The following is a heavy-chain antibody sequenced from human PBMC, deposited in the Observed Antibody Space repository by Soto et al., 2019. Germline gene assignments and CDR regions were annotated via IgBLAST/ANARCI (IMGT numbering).Heavy chain of an antibody. CDR2: IKQDGSER. V-gene: IGHV3-7*01. J-gene: IGHJ4*02. CDR1: GFSLSGYW. D-gene: IGHD6-19*01. Sequence: PGGSLRLSCAASGFSLSGYWMNWVRQAPGRGLEWVAIIKQDGSERYYVDSVKGRFTISRDNAKDSLYLQMSSLRAEDTALYYCARSSGWLHDYWGQGTLVTVSS. CDR3: ARSSGWLHDY.